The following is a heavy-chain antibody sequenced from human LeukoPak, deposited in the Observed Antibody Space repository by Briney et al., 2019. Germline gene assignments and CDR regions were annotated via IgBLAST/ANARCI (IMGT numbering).Heavy chain of an antibody. CDR2: ISYDGSNK. J-gene: IGHJ4*02. D-gene: IGHD3-10*01. Sequence: GGSLRLSCAASGFPFSSYDMHWVRQAPGKGLEWVAVISYDGSNKYYEDSVKGRFTISRDNAKNSLYLQMNSLRAEDTAVYYCARLLVYGSGGVAFDYWGQGTLVTVSS. CDR1: GFPFSSYD. CDR3: ARLLVYGSGGVAFDY. V-gene: IGHV3-30*03.